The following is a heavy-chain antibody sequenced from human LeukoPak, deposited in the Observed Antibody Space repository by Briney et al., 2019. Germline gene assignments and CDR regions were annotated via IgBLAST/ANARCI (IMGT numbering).Heavy chain of an antibody. Sequence: GGSLRLSCAASGFTFSSYAMSWVRQAPGKGLEWASAISGSGGSTYYADSVKGRFTISRDNSKNTLYLQMNSLRAEDTAVYYCAKDQESGYDIDYWGQGTLVTVSS. J-gene: IGHJ4*02. CDR3: AKDQESGYDIDY. D-gene: IGHD5-12*01. CDR2: ISGSGGST. CDR1: GFTFSSYA. V-gene: IGHV3-23*01.